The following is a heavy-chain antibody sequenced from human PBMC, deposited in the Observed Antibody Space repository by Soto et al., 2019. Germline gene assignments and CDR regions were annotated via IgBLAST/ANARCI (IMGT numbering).Heavy chain of an antibody. Sequence: GGSLRLSCVGSGFTFSYSGMHWVRQTPGKGLEWVALISYDGNYKYHRDSVKGRFTISRDNSKNTLYLEMNSLRADDTAFYYCAKGLYCSGDTCQPGYYFDLWGRGALVTVSS. CDR1: GFTFSYSG. CDR2: ISYDGNYK. D-gene: IGHD2-15*01. V-gene: IGHV3-30*18. J-gene: IGHJ2*01. CDR3: AKGLYCSGDTCQPGYYFDL.